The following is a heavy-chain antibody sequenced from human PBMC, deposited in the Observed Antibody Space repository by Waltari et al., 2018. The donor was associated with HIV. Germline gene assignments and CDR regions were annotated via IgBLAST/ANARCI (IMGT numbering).Heavy chain of an antibody. J-gene: IGHJ4*02. Sequence: QVQLVQSGAEVKKPGTSVKVSCKASGYIFTTYGMTWVRPAPGQGLEWMGWISGYNYKTRYAQWLQGRVTMTTDTSTNTAYMELRSLRSDDTAVYYCARDYYGGTALYVDHWGQGTLVTVSS. CDR3: ARDYYGGTALYVDH. CDR2: ISGYNYKT. CDR1: GYIFTTYG. V-gene: IGHV1-18*01. D-gene: IGHD2-21*01.